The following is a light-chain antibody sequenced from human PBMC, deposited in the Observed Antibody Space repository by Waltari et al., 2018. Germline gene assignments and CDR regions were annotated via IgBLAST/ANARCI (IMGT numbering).Light chain of an antibody. CDR2: DAS. Sequence: EIVMTQSPATLSVSPGERAALSCRASQSVGSNLAWYLQKPGQPPRLLIYDASTRGTGTPARVSGSGSGTEFTLTISSVKSEDFGVYYCHQSNNWPPTLTFGQGTKVEIK. CDR1: QSVGSN. V-gene: IGKV3D-15*01. J-gene: IGKJ1*01. CDR3: HQSNNWPPTLT.